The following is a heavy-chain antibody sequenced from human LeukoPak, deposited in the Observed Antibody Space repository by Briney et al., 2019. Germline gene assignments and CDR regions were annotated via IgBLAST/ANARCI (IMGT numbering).Heavy chain of an antibody. D-gene: IGHD3-3*01. Sequence: GSLRLSCAASGFTFSSYEMNWVRQPPGKGLEWIGEINHSGSTNYNPSLKSRVTISVDTSKNQFSLKLSSVTAADTAVYYCARGRGGYYDFWSGPPPPYYYGMDVWGQGTTVTVSS. CDR1: GFTFSSYE. CDR2: INHSGST. V-gene: IGHV4-34*01. CDR3: ARGRGGYYDFWSGPPPPYYYGMDV. J-gene: IGHJ6*02.